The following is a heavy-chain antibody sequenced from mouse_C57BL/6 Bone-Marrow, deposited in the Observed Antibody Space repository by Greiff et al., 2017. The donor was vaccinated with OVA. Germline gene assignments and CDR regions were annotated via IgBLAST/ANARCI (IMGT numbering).Heavy chain of an antibody. CDR3: ARWSFAY. CDR1: FSSFPSSP. Sequence: EVQLVESGPELVTPGASFPLSFPSSFSSFPSSPLPWLKQSNGKSLAWIGVINPNYGTTSYNQKFKGKATLTVDQSSSTAYMQLNSLTSEDSAVYYCARWSFAYWGQGTLVTVSA. V-gene: IGHV1-39*01. CDR2: INPNYGTT. J-gene: IGHJ3*01.